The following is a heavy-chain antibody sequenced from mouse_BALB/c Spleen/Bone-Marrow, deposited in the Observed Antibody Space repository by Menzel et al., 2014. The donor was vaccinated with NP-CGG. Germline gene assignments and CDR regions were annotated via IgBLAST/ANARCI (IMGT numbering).Heavy chain of an antibody. J-gene: IGHJ2*01. CDR3: ARVYYGNLDY. Sequence: VHLVESGAEPVRPGPSVKISCKASGYTFSNFWMNWVKQRPGQGLEWIGQIHPGDGDTNNNGKFKGKVTLTTDKSSSTAYMHLSSLSSEDSAVYFCARVYYGNLDYWGQGTTLTVSS. V-gene: IGHV1-80*01. CDR1: GYTFSNFW. CDR2: IHPGDGDT. D-gene: IGHD2-1*01.